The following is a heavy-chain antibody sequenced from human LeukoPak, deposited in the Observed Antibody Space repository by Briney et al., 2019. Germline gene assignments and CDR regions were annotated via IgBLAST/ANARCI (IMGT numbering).Heavy chain of an antibody. V-gene: IGHV3-53*01. J-gene: IGHJ4*02. CDR3: ARDGDIVVVPAAIGFDY. CDR2: IYAAGST. D-gene: IGHD2-2*02. Sequence: GGSLRLSCAASGFTVSTNYMSWVRQAPGKGLEWVSVIYAAGSTYYADSVKGRFTISRDNSKNTLYLQMNSLRAEDTAVYYCARDGDIVVVPAAIGFDYWGQGTLVTVSS. CDR1: GFTVSTNY.